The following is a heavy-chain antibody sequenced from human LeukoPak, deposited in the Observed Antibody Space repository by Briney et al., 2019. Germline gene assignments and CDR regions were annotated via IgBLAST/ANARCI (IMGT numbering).Heavy chain of an antibody. V-gene: IGHV3-23*01. CDR2: ISGSGGST. CDR1: GFTFSSYA. Sequence: PGGSLRLSCAASGFTFSSYAMSWVRQAPGKGLEWVSAISGSGGSTYYADSVKGRFTISRDNSKNTLYLQMNSLRAEDTAVYYCAKSSSAHYDFWSGYSADAFDIWGQGTMVTVSS. J-gene: IGHJ3*02. CDR3: AKSSSAHYDFWSGYSADAFDI. D-gene: IGHD3-3*01.